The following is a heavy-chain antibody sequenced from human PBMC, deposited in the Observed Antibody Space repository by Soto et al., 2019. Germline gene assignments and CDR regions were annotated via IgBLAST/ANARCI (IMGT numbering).Heavy chain of an antibody. D-gene: IGHD2-15*01. Sequence: ASVKVSCKASGYTFTGYYMHWVRQAPGQGLEWMGWINPNSGGTNYAQKFQGWVTMTRDTSISTAYMELSRLRSDDTAVYYCARGGCSGGSCYSYHWPYMDVWGKGTTVTVSS. V-gene: IGHV1-2*04. J-gene: IGHJ6*03. CDR3: ARGGCSGGSCYSYHWPYMDV. CDR2: INPNSGGT. CDR1: GYTFTGYY.